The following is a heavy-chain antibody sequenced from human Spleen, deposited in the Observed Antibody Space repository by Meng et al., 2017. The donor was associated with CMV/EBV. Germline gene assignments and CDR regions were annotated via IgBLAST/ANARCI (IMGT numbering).Heavy chain of an antibody. CDR3: ARERTTVGVGVDY. CDR1: GYTFTGYY. Sequence: QVVESGAEGKKPGASVKVSCKDSGYTFTGYYMHWVRQAPGQGLEWMGWINPNSGGTNYAQKFQGRVTMTRDTSISTAYMELSRLRSDDTAVYYCARERTTVGVGVDYWGQGTLVTVSS. J-gene: IGHJ4*02. D-gene: IGHD4-23*01. CDR2: INPNSGGT. V-gene: IGHV1-2*02.